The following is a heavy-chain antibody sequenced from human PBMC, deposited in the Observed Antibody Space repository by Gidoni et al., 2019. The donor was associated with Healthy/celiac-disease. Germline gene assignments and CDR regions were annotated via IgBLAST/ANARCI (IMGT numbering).Heavy chain of an antibody. D-gene: IGHD6-19*01. CDR3: ARVVDSSGWDWFDP. CDR1: GFTFSDYY. V-gene: IGHV3-11*01. J-gene: IGHJ5*02. CDR2: ISSSGSTI. Sequence: QVQLVESGGGLVKPGGSLSLSCAASGFTFSDYYMTWLRQAPGKGLAWVSYISSSGSTIYYADSVKGRFTISRDNAKNSLYLQMNSLRAEDTAVYYCARVVDSSGWDWFDPWGQGTLVTVSS.